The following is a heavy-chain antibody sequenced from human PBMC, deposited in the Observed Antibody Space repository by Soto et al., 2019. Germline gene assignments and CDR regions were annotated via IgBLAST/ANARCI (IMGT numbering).Heavy chain of an antibody. J-gene: IGHJ6*02. D-gene: IGHD3-3*01. Sequence: QVQLVQSGAEEKKPGASVKVSCKASGYTFTSYAMHWVRQAPGQRLEWMGWINAGNGNTKYSQKFQGRVTITRDTSASTAYMELSRLRSEDTAVYYCARGYDFRGGMDVWGQGTTVTVSS. V-gene: IGHV1-3*05. CDR1: GYTFTSYA. CDR3: ARGYDFRGGMDV. CDR2: INAGNGNT.